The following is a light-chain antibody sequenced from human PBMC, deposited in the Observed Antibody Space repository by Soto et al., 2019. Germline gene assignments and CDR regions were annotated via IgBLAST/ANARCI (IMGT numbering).Light chain of an antibody. Sequence: QSALTQPASVSGSPGQSITISCTGTSSDVGSYNLVSWYQQYPGKAPKLMIYEVSKWPSGVSNRFSGSKSGNTASLTISGLQADDEADYYCCSLTTSHTYVFGSGTKVTVL. CDR1: SSDVGSYNL. J-gene: IGLJ1*01. V-gene: IGLV2-14*02. CDR2: EVS. CDR3: CSLTTSHTYV.